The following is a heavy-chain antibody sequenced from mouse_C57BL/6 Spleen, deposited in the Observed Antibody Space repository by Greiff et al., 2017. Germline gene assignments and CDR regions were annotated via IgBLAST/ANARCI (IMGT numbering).Heavy chain of an antibody. CDR3: AREGITTVPWYFDV. D-gene: IGHD1-1*01. CDR2: IYPGGGYT. J-gene: IGHJ1*03. V-gene: IGHV1-63*01. Sequence: QVQLKESGAELVRPGTSVKMSCKASGYTFTNYWIGWAKQRPGHGLEWIGDIYPGGGYTNYNEKFKGKATLTADKSSSTAYLQFSSLTSEDSAIYYCAREGITTVPWYFDVWGTGTTVTVSS. CDR1: GYTFTNYW.